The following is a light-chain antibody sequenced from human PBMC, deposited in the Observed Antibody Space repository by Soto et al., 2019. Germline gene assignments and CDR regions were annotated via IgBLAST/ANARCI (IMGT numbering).Light chain of an antibody. CDR2: DVS. CDR3: SSYTSSSTFEV. Sequence: QSVLTQPASVSGSPGQSITISCTGTSSDVGGYNYVSWYQQHPGKAPKLMIYDVSNGPSGVSNRFSGSKSGNTASLTISGLQAEDEADYYCSSYTSSSTFEVFGGGTKLTVL. CDR1: SSDVGGYNY. V-gene: IGLV2-14*01. J-gene: IGLJ2*01.